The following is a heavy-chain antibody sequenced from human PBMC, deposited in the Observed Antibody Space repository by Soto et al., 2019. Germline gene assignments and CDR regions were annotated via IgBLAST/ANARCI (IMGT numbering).Heavy chain of an antibody. Sequence: SETLSLTSTVSGDSISTFYLSWVRQTAGKGLEWIGRIYTSGSTNYNPSLKNRVTMSVDTSKKQFSLKLSSVTAADTAVYYCARLKPMVVVSWYFDLWGRGTLVTVSS. CDR3: ARLKPMVVVSWYFDL. CDR2: IYTSGST. D-gene: IGHD2-8*01. CDR1: GDSISTFY. J-gene: IGHJ2*01. V-gene: IGHV4-4*07.